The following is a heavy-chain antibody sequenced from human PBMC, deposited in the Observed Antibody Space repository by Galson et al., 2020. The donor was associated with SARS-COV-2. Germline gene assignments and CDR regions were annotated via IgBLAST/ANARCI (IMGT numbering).Heavy chain of an antibody. J-gene: IGHJ5*02. V-gene: IGHV1-69*04. D-gene: IGHD2-15*01. CDR1: GGTFSSYA. Sequence: ASVKVSCKASGGTFSSYAISWVRQAPGQGLEWMGRIIPILGIANYAQKFQGRVTITADKSTSTAYMELSSLRSEDTAVYYCARDGLYWRGLLPAGSWFDPWGQGTLVTVSS. CDR3: ARDGLYWRGLLPAGSWFDP. CDR2: IIPILGIA.